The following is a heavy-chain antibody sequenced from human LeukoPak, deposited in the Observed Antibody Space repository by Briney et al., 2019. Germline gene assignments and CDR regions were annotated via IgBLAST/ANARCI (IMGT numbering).Heavy chain of an antibody. CDR1: GFTFSSYE. CDR3: ARDYGGSSPFDY. CDR2: ISSSGSII. J-gene: IGHJ4*02. D-gene: IGHD4-23*01. V-gene: IGHV3-48*03. Sequence: GGSLRLSCAASGFTFSSYEMHWVRQAPGKGLEWVAYISSSGSIIYYADSVKGRFTISRDNAKNSLYLQMNSLRAEDTAVYYCARDYGGSSPFDYWGQGTLVTVSS.